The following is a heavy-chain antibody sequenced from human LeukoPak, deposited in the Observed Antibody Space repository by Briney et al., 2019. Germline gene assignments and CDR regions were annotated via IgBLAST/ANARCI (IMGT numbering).Heavy chain of an antibody. CDR3: ARDSLAVRHFDY. CDR1: AGSVNSGSYY. D-gene: IGHD6-6*01. J-gene: IGHJ4*02. V-gene: IGHV4-39*07. CDR2: IYYSGTT. Sequence: SETLSLTCTVSAGSVNSGSYYWGWMRQPPGKGLEWIGSIYYSGTTYYNPSLRSRVTISLNTSKNQFSLKVSSVIAADTAVYYCARDSLAVRHFDYWGQGFLVTVSS.